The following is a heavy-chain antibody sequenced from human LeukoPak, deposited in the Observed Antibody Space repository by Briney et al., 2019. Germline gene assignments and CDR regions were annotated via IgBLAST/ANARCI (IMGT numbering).Heavy chain of an antibody. CDR2: IKQDGSEK. V-gene: IGHV3-7*03. CDR3: ARARGGYGFDY. D-gene: IGHD5-12*01. Sequence: TGGSLRLSCAASRFTFSSYWMSWVRQAPGKGLEWVANIKQDGSEKYYVDSVKGRFTISRDNAKNSLYLQLNSLRAEDTAVYYCARARGGYGFDYWGQGTLVTVSS. J-gene: IGHJ4*02. CDR1: RFTFSSYW.